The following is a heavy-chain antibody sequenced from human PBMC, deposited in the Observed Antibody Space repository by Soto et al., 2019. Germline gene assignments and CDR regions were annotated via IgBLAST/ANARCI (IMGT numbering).Heavy chain of an antibody. CDR3: ARDHGYSSSWFDSRPSDY. CDR2: ISYDGSNK. V-gene: IGHV3-30-3*01. Sequence: GGSLRLSCAASGFTFSSYAMHWVRQAPGKGLEWVAVISYDGSNKYYADSVKGRFTISRDNSKNTLYLQMNSLRAEDTAVYYCARDHGYSSSWFDSRPSDYWGQGTLVTVSS. J-gene: IGHJ4*02. D-gene: IGHD6-13*01. CDR1: GFTFSSYA.